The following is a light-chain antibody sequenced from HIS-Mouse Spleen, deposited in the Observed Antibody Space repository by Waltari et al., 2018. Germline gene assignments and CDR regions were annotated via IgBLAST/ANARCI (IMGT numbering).Light chain of an antibody. V-gene: IGLV3-1*01. Sequence: SYELTQPPSVSVSPGPTASITCSGDTLGEKHACWYQQKPGQSPVLVIYQDSKRPSGIPERFSGSNSGNTATLTISGTQAMDEADYYCQAWDSSTAVFGGGTKLTVL. J-gene: IGLJ2*01. CDR2: QDS. CDR1: TLGEKH. CDR3: QAWDSSTAV.